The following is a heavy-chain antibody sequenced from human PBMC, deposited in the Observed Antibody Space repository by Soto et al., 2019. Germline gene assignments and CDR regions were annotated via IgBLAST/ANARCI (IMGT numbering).Heavy chain of an antibody. Sequence: QVQLVQSGAEVKKPGASVKVSCKASGYTFTSYGISWVRQAPGQGLEWMGWISAYNGNTNYAQKPQGRVTMTTDTTTSTAYMELRSLRSDDTAVYYCARATPLVTGTTSDWFDPWGQGTLVTVSS. D-gene: IGHD1-7*01. J-gene: IGHJ5*02. CDR3: ARATPLVTGTTSDWFDP. V-gene: IGHV1-18*01. CDR2: ISAYNGNT. CDR1: GYTFTSYG.